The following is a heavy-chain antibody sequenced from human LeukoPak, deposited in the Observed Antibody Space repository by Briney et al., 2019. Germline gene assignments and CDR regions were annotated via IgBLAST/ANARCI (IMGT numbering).Heavy chain of an antibody. Sequence: GGSLRLSCAASGFTFSSYAMSWVRQAPGKRLEWVSTVTSRGGTDYTDSVKGRFIISRDNSKNTLLLQMNSLRAEDTAVYYCATTRPYGTTWAGAFEDWGQGTPVTVSS. CDR1: GFTFSSYA. CDR3: ATTRPYGTTWAGAFED. CDR2: VTSRGGT. J-gene: IGHJ4*01. V-gene: IGHV3-23*01. D-gene: IGHD6-19*01.